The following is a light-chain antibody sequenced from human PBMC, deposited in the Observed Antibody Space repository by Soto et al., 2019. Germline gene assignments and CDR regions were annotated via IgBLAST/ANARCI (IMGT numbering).Light chain of an antibody. J-gene: IGLJ2*01. CDR3: QSYDSSLSGVV. CDR1: SSNIGAGYD. V-gene: IGLV1-40*01. Sequence: QSVLTQPPSVSGAPGQRVTISCTGNSSNIGAGYDVHWYQQLPGTAPKLLIYGNSNQPSGVPDRFSGSKSGTSASLAITGLQAEDEADYYCQSYDSSLSGVVFGGGTKLTVL. CDR2: GNS.